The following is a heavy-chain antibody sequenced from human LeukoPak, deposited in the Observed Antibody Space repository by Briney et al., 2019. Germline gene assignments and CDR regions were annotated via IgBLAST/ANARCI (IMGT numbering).Heavy chain of an antibody. CDR3: ASLRGARIAVADFDY. D-gene: IGHD6-19*01. V-gene: IGHV4-34*01. CDR2: INHSGST. CDR1: GGSFSGYY. J-gene: IGHJ4*02. Sequence: SETLSLTCAVYGGSFSGYYWSWIRQPPGKGLKWIGEINHSGSTNYNPSLKSRVTISVDTSKNQFSLKLSSVTAADTAVYYCASLRGARIAVADFDYWGQGTLVTVSS.